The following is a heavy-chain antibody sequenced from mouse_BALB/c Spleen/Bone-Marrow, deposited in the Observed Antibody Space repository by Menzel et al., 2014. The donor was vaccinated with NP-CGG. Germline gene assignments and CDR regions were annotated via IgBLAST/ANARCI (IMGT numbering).Heavy chain of an antibody. D-gene: IGHD2-14*01. V-gene: IGHV5-17*02. J-gene: IGHJ2*01. CDR1: GFTFSSFG. Sequence: EVHLVESGGGLVQPGGSRKLSCAASGFTFSSFGMHWVRQAPEKGLEWVAYISSGSSTIYYADTVKGRFTISRDNPKNTLFLQMTSLRSEDTAMYYCARDVPLYDVGYFDYWVQGTTLTVSS. CDR3: ARDVPLYDVGYFDY. CDR2: ISSGSSTI.